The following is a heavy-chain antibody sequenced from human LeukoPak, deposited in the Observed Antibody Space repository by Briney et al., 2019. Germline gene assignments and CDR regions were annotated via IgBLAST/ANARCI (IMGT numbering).Heavy chain of an antibody. CDR3: ARHVICGGGNWYGAAGDF. D-gene: IGHD2-15*01. V-gene: IGHV4-4*09. J-gene: IGHJ4*02. CDR1: GGSFSGFC. Sequence: KPSETLSLTCTVPGGSFSGFCWSWIRQPPGKGLEWLGYIHASGTTNYSPSLKSRVTISGKSSKNHFSLKLSPVTAAATTVFYHARHVICGGGNWYGAAGDFWGQGTLVSVSS. CDR2: IHASGTT.